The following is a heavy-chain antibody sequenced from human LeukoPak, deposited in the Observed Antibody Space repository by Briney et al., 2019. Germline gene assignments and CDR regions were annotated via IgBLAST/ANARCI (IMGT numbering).Heavy chain of an antibody. CDR3: ARGAYYDILTGLFGSGWYFDL. J-gene: IGHJ2*01. D-gene: IGHD3-9*01. CDR2: IYYSGST. CDR1: GGSVSSGSYY. Sequence: SETLSLTCTVSGGSVSSGSYYWSWIRQPPGKGLEWIGYIYYSGSTNYNPSLKSRVTISVYTSKNQFSLKLSSVTAADTAVYYCARGAYYDILTGLFGSGWYFDLWGRGTLLTVSS. V-gene: IGHV4-61*01.